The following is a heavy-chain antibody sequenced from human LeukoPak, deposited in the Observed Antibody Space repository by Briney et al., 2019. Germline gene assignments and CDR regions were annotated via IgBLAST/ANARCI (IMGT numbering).Heavy chain of an antibody. J-gene: IGHJ4*02. CDR2: ISYDGSNK. D-gene: IGHD3-22*01. CDR3: AKDHYDSSGYFLLADY. CDR1: GFTFSSYG. V-gene: IGHV3-30*18. Sequence: GGSLRLSCAASGFTFSSYGIHWVRQAPGKGLEWVAVISYDGSNKYYADSVKGRFTISRDNSKNTLYLQMNSLRAEDTAVYYCAKDHYDSSGYFLLADYWGQGTLVTVSS.